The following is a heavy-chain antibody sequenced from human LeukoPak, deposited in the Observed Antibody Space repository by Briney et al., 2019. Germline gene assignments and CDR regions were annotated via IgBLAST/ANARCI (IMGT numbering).Heavy chain of an antibody. CDR3: AREGVVAFDI. V-gene: IGHV4-31*03. J-gene: IGHJ3*02. Sequence: SQTLSLTCTVSGGSLSSGGYYWSWILQHPGKGLEWIGYIYYSGSTYYNPSLKSRVTISVDTSKNQLSLKLSSVTAADTAVYYCAREGVVAFDIWGQGTMVTVSS. CDR1: GGSLSSGGYY. CDR2: IYYSGST. D-gene: IGHD2-15*01.